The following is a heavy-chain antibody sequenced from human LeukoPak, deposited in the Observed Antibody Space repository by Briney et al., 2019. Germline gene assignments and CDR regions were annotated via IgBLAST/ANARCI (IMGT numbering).Heavy chain of an antibody. CDR2: INPSGGST. Sequence: ASVKVSCTASGYTFTGYYLHWVRQAPGQGLEWMGIINPSGGSTSYAQKFQGRVTITSDTSTSTVYMELSSLRSEDTAMYYCARVSKLYYGSGSFDYWGQGTLVTVSS. V-gene: IGHV1-46*01. D-gene: IGHD3-10*01. J-gene: IGHJ4*02. CDR1: GYTFTGYY. CDR3: ARVSKLYYGSGSFDY.